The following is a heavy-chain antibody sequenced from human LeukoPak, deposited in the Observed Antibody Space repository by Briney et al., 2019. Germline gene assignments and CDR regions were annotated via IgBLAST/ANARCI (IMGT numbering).Heavy chain of an antibody. V-gene: IGHV3-23*01. Sequence: GGSLRLSCAASGFTFSSYAMNWVRQAPGKGLEWVSGISGSGGSTYYADSMKGRFTISRDNSKNTLYLQMNSLRAEDTAVYYCAKGRGIVVVTGPDYWGQGTLVTVSS. CDR1: GFTFSSYA. D-gene: IGHD2-21*02. CDR2: ISGSGGST. CDR3: AKGRGIVVVTGPDY. J-gene: IGHJ4*02.